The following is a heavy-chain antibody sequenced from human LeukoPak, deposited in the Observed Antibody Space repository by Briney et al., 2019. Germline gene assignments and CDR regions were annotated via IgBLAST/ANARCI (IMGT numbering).Heavy chain of an antibody. D-gene: IGHD3-16*01. CDR2: IDYSGST. J-gene: IGHJ6*03. CDR3: ARETSQKGAHYMDV. CDR1: GGFISSYY. V-gene: IGHV4-59*01. Sequence: SETLSLTCTVSGGFISSYYWSWIRQPPGKGLEWSGYIDYSGSTNYNPSLKSRVTISVDTSKNQVSLKLTSVTAADPAVYYCARETSQKGAHYMDVWGKGTTVTISS.